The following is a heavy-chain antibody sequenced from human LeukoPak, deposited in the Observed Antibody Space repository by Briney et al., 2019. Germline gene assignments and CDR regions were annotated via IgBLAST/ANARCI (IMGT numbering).Heavy chain of an antibody. CDR2: IYYSGST. D-gene: IGHD3-9*01. Sequence: PSETLSLTCTVTGGSISSYYWSWIRQPPGKGLEWIGYIYYSGSTNYIPSLKSRVTISVDTSKNQFSLKLSSVTAADTAVYYCARHSFLTGYDYWGQGTLVTVSS. CDR1: GGSISSYY. J-gene: IGHJ4*02. V-gene: IGHV4-59*08. CDR3: ARHSFLTGYDY.